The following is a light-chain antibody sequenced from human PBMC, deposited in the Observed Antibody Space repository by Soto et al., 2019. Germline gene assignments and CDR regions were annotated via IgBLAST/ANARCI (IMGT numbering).Light chain of an antibody. J-gene: IGKJ1*01. Sequence: IVLSQCPSKLSLSPGEKGSLYCIDSQNVSNNYLACYQLKPGQAPRLLIYGAYNRATGIPDKFSGSWSGPDFTLTISRLEPEDFAVYYCHQYGSSGTSSHGTKVDI. V-gene: IGKV3-20*01. CDR1: QNVSNNY. CDR3: HQYGSSGT. CDR2: GAY.